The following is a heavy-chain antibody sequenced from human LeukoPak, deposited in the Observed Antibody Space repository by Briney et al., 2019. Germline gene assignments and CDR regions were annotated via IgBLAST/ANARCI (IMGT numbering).Heavy chain of an antibody. CDR1: GGSISSYY. D-gene: IGHD5-18*01. CDR2: IYTSGST. J-gene: IGHJ3*02. CDR3: ARVRYSYGLGAFDI. V-gene: IGHV4-4*07. Sequence: SETLSLTCTVSGGSISSYYWSWIRQPAGKGLEWIGRIYTSGSTNYNPSLKSRVTMSVDTSKNQFSLKLSSVSAADTAVYYCARVRYSYGLGAFDIWGQGTMVTVSS.